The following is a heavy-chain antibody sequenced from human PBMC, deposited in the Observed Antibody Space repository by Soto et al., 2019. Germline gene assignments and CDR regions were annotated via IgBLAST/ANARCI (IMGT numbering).Heavy chain of an antibody. J-gene: IGHJ6*02. CDR3: ARDSYSSGWTHYYGMDV. V-gene: IGHV3-21*01. D-gene: IGHD6-19*01. CDR2: ISSSSSYI. Sequence: EVQLVESGGGLVKPGGSLRLSCAASGFTFSSYSMNWVRQAPGKGLEWVSSISSSSSYIYYADSVKGRFTISRDNAKNSLYLQMNSLRAEDTAVYYCARDSYSSGWTHYYGMDVWGQGTTVTVSS. CDR1: GFTFSSYS.